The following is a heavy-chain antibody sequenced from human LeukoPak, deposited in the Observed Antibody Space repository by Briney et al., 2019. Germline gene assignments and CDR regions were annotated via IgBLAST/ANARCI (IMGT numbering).Heavy chain of an antibody. J-gene: IGHJ4*02. D-gene: IGHD2-21*01. CDR2: ISAYNGNT. Sequence: ASVKVSCKASGYTFTGHYLHWVRQAPGQGLEWMGWISAYNGNTNYAQKFQGRVTVTTDTSTSTAYMELRSLRSDDTAVYYCARSSSVTIPGYYFDYWGQGTLVTVSS. CDR1: GYTFTGHY. CDR3: ARSSSVTIPGYYFDY. V-gene: IGHV1-18*04.